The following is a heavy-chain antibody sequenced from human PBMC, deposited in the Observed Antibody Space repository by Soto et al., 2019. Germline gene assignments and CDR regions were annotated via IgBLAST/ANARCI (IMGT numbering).Heavy chain of an antibody. CDR3: ATAGTGTFTY. V-gene: IGHV3-74*03. D-gene: IGHD1-1*01. Sequence: EVQLVESGGGLVQPGGSLRLSCAASGFTFSGSWMHWVRQAPGKGLVWVSRISSDGSSTTYADSVKGRFTISRDNAKNMLYLQMNSLRAEDTAVYYCATAGTGTFTYWGHGTLATVSS. CDR1: GFTFSGSW. J-gene: IGHJ4*01. CDR2: ISSDGSST.